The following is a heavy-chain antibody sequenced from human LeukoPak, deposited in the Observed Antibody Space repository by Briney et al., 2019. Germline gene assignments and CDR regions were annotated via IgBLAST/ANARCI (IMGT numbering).Heavy chain of an antibody. V-gene: IGHV1-18*01. CDR3: AREPPSNYDILTGYWTSTPFDY. Sequence: ASVKVSCKASGYTFTSYGISWVRQAPGQGLEWMGWTSAYNGNTNYAQKLQGRVTMTTDTSTSTAYMELRSLRSDDTAVYYCAREPPSNYDILTGYWTSTPFDYWGQGTLVTVSS. CDR2: TSAYNGNT. D-gene: IGHD3-9*01. CDR1: GYTFTSYG. J-gene: IGHJ4*02.